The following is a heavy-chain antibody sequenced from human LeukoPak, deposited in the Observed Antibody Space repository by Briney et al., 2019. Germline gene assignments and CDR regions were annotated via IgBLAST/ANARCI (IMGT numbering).Heavy chain of an antibody. D-gene: IGHD3-16*02. CDR3: ARGRLGELSTPYYFDY. V-gene: IGHV4-38-2*02. Sequence: ASETLSLTCTVSGYSISSGYYWGWIRPPPGKGLEWIGSIYHIGSTYDNPSLKSRLTISVDTSKNQLSLKLSSVTAADTAVYYCARGRLGELSTPYYFDYWGQGTLVTVSS. CDR2: IYHIGST. CDR1: GYSISSGYY. J-gene: IGHJ4*02.